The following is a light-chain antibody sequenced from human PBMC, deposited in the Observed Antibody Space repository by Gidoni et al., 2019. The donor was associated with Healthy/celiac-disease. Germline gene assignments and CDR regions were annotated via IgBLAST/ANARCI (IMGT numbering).Light chain of an antibody. CDR3: RLSYSTRSRFT. CDR2: AAS. CDR1: QSISSY. V-gene: IGKV1-39*01. J-gene: IGKJ4*02. Sequence: DIQMTQSPSSLSASVGDSVTITCRASQSISSYFNWYQQKPGKAPKLLIYAASSLQSGVASRICGGGASTDFIPMISSMLADDFATDYCRLSYSTRSRFTFGGGTKVEIK.